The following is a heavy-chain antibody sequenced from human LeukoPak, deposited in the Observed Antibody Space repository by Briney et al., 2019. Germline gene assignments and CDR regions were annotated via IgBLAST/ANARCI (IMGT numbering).Heavy chain of an antibody. D-gene: IGHD3-10*01. Sequence: GRSLRLSCAASGFTFSSYAMHWVRQAPGKGLEWVAVISYDGSNKYYADSVKGRFTISRDNSKNRLYLQMNSLRAEDTALYYCAEGTPLDYWGQGTLVTVSS. J-gene: IGHJ4*02. CDR2: ISYDGSNK. CDR1: GFTFSSYA. CDR3: AEGTPLDY. V-gene: IGHV3-30*01.